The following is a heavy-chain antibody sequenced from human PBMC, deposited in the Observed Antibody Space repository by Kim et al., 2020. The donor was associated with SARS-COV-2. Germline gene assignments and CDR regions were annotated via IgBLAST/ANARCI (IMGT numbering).Heavy chain of an antibody. CDR3: ATPSPPKGYVFDGCDV. V-gene: IGHV1-2*06. Sequence: ASVKVSCKTSGYLFTGYYVHWVRQAPGQGLEWMGRLDPHSGNTQLSEKFQGRLTLTSDTSISTAYMELRHLKSDDTAVYFCATPSPPKGYVFDGCDVWG. CDR1: GYLFTGYY. J-gene: IGHJ3*01. CDR2: LDPHSGNT. D-gene: IGHD5-12*01.